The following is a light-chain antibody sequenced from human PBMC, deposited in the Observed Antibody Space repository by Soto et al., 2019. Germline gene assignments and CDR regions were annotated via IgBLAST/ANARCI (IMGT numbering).Light chain of an antibody. V-gene: IGKV3-15*01. J-gene: IGKJ4*01. CDR2: GAS. CDR3: QQRSNWPPT. Sequence: EIVMTQSPATLSVSAGERVTISCRASQNINIILAWYQQKPGQAPSLLMYGASARPTGIPSRFSGSGAGTEFTLTSSILQSEDFAVYYCQQRSNWPPTFGGGTKVDIK. CDR1: QNINII.